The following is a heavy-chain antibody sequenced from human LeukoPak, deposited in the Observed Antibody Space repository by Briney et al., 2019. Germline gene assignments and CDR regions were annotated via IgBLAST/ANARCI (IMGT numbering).Heavy chain of an antibody. Sequence: GSSVKVSCKASGGTFSSYAISWVRQAPGQGLEWMGRIIPILGIANYAQKFQGRVTITADKSTSTAYMELSSLGSEDTAVYYCARDSSMITPGNFDYWGQGTLVTVSS. CDR3: ARDSSMITPGNFDY. J-gene: IGHJ4*02. D-gene: IGHD3-16*01. CDR1: GGTFSSYA. CDR2: IIPILGIA. V-gene: IGHV1-69*04.